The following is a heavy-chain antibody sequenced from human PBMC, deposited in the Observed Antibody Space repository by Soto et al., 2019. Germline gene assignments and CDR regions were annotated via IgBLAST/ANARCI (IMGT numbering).Heavy chain of an antibody. CDR3: ARTAAAGKYYYGVDV. V-gene: IGHV5-51*01. J-gene: IGHJ6*02. CDR2: IYPGDSDT. D-gene: IGHD6-13*01. Sequence: EVQLVQSGAEVKKPGESLKISCKGSGYSFTSDWIGWVRQMPGKGLEWMGIIYPGDSDTRYSPSFQGQVTISADKSISTAYLQWSSLKASDTAMYYCARTAAAGKYYYGVDVWGQGTTVTVSS. CDR1: GYSFTSDW.